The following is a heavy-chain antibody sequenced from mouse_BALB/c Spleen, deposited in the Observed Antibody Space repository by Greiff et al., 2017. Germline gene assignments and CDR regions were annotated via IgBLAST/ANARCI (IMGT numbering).Heavy chain of an antibody. J-gene: IGHJ4*01. D-gene: IGHD2-4*01. Sequence: EVKLLESGGGLVKPGGSLKLSCAASGFTFSSYTMSWVRQTPEKRLEWVATISSGGSYTYYPDSVKGRFTISRDNAKNTLYLQMSSLKSEDTAMYYCTREGITTGAMDYWGQGTSVTVSS. CDR3: TREGITTGAMDY. CDR1: GFTFSSYT. V-gene: IGHV5-6-4*01. CDR2: ISSGGSYT.